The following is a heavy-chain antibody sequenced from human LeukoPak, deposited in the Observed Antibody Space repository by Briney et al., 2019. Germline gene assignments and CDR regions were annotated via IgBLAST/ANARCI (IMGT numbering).Heavy chain of an antibody. Sequence: GRSLRLSCAASGFTFSSYGMHWVRQAPGKGPEWVAVIWYDGSNKYYADSVKGRFTISRDNSKNTLYLQMNSLRAEDTAVYYCAKDLRDYYYYMDVWGKGTTVTVSS. CDR2: IWYDGSNK. CDR1: GFTFSSYG. V-gene: IGHV3-33*06. J-gene: IGHJ6*03. CDR3: AKDLRDYYYYMDV.